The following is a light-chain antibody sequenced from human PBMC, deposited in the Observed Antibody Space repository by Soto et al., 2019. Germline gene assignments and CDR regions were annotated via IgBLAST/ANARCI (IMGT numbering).Light chain of an antibody. CDR1: QSVSSSY. CDR3: QQYGRSPPGT. J-gene: IGKJ1*01. Sequence: EIVLTQSPGTLSLSPGERATLSCRASQSVSSSYLAWYQQKPGQAPRLLIYGASSRATGIPDRFSGSGSGTDFTLTICRPEPADFAVYYCQQYGRSPPGTFGQGTKVEIK. V-gene: IGKV3-20*01. CDR2: GAS.